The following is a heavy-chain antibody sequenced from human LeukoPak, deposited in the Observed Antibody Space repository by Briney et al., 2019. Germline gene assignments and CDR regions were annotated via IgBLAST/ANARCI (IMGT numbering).Heavy chain of an antibody. Sequence: PSETLSLTCAVSGYSISSGYYWGWIRQPPGKGLEWIGSIYHSGSTYYNPSLKSRVTISVDTSKNQFSLKLSSVTAADTAAYYCARPGAAAGQQRGYYYYYYMDVWGKGTTVTVSS. CDR3: ARPGAAAGQQRGYYYYYYMDV. D-gene: IGHD6-13*01. J-gene: IGHJ6*03. CDR1: GYSISSGYY. V-gene: IGHV4-38-2*01. CDR2: IYHSGST.